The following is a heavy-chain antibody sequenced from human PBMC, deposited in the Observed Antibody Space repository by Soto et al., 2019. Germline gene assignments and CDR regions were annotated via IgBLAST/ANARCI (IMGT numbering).Heavy chain of an antibody. CDR3: ARSIPGDHMTFDYFDY. CDR1: GGSISSYY. D-gene: IGHD2-21*01. CDR2: IYYSGST. Sequence: SETLSLTCTVSGGSISSYYWSWIRQPPGKGLEWIGYIYYSGSTNYNPSLKSRVTISVDTSKNQFSLKLSSVTAADTAVYYCARSIPGDHMTFDYFDYWGQGTLVTVSS. V-gene: IGHV4-59*08. J-gene: IGHJ4*02.